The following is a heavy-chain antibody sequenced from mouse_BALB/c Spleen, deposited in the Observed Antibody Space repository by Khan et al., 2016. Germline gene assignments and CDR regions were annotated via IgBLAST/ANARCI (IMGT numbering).Heavy chain of an antibody. CDR1: GYSITSDYA. D-gene: IGHD2-3*01. Sequence: EVQLQESGPGLVKPSQSLFLTCTVTGYSITSDYAWNWIRQFPGNKLEWMGYISYSGSTSYNPSLKSRISITRDTSKNQFFLQLNSVTTEDTATXDCARSVILDGYYGYAMDYWGQGTSVTVSS. V-gene: IGHV3-2*02. CDR3: ARSVILDGYYGYAMDY. CDR2: ISYSGST. J-gene: IGHJ4*01.